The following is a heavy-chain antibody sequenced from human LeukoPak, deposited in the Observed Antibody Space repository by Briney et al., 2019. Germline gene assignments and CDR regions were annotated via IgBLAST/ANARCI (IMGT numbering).Heavy chain of an antibody. CDR1: GYTFTSYD. CDR3: ATLGSIAVAEVDY. V-gene: IGHV1-8*01. J-gene: IGHJ4*02. Sequence: GASVKVSCKASGYTFTSYDINWVRQATGQGLEWMGWMNPNSGNTGYAQKFQARVTMTRNTSISTAYMELSSLRSEDTAVYYCATLGSIAVAEVDYWGQGTLVTVSS. D-gene: IGHD6-19*01. CDR2: MNPNSGNT.